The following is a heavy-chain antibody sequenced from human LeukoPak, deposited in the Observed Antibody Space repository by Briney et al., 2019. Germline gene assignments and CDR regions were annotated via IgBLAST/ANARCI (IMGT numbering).Heavy chain of an antibody. V-gene: IGHV3-53*05. CDR2: IYSGGSK. CDR3: ATSSGENPFDY. Sequence: PGGSLRLSCAASGFTVSSNYMSWVRQAPGKGLEWVSVIYSGGSKDYADSVKGRFTISRDNSKNTLYLQMNSLRAEDTAVYYCATSSGENPFDYWGQGTLVTVSS. D-gene: IGHD3-10*01. J-gene: IGHJ4*02. CDR1: GFTVSSNY.